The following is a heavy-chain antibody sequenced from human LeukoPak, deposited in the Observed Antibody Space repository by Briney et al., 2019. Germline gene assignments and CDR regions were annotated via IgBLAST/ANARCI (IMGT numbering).Heavy chain of an antibody. CDR2: INHSSST. V-gene: IGHV4-34*01. J-gene: IGHJ4*02. CDR3: ARRIAAAGRDFDY. D-gene: IGHD6-13*01. Sequence: SQTLSLTCAVYGGSFNVYYWSWIRQPPGKVLKCIREINHSSSTNYNPSLKSRVTISVDTSKNQFSLKPSSVPAADTAVYYCARRIAAAGRDFDYWGQGTLVTVSS. CDR1: GGSFNVYY.